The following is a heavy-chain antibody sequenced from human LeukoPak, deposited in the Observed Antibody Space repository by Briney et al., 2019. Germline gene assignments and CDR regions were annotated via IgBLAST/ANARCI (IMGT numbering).Heavy chain of an antibody. Sequence: GGSLRLSCAASGFTFSSYAMHWVRQAPGKGLEWVAVISYDGSNKYYADSVKGRFTISRDNSKNTLYLQMNSLGAEDTAVYYCARDEDIVVVPAAPDYWGQGTLVTVSS. V-gene: IGHV3-30*04. J-gene: IGHJ4*02. CDR2: ISYDGSNK. D-gene: IGHD2-2*01. CDR1: GFTFSSYA. CDR3: ARDEDIVVVPAAPDY.